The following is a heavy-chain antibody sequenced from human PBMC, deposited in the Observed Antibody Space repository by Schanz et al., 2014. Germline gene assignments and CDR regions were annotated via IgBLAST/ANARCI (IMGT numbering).Heavy chain of an antibody. D-gene: IGHD3-10*01. J-gene: IGHJ6*02. Sequence: EVQLLESGGALVQPGGSLRLSCSASGFTVSKNYMSWVRQAPGKGLEWVSIIYTDGSTYYADSVRDRFTISRDNSKNMLYLQINNLRAEDTAVYYCARAQGVIRLYYGVDVWGQGTTVTVSS. CDR3: ARAQGVIRLYYGVDV. CDR2: IYTDGST. V-gene: IGHV3-66*01. CDR1: GFTVSKNY.